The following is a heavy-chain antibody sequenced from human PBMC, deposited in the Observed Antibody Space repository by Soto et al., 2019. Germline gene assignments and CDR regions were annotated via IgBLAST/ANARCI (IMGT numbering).Heavy chain of an antibody. Sequence: SETLSLTCTVSGGSISSYYWTWIRQPPGKGLEWIGNIHYSGSTNYNPSLKSRVTISVDTSKNQFSLKLTSVTAADTAVYYCARDKITGLFDYWGQGTLVTVSS. D-gene: IGHD2-8*02. CDR2: IHYSGST. CDR1: GGSISSYY. CDR3: ARDKITGLFDY. J-gene: IGHJ4*02. V-gene: IGHV4-59*12.